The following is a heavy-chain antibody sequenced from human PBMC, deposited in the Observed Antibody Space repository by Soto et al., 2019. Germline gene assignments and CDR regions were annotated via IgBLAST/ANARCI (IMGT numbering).Heavy chain of an antibody. V-gene: IGHV3-21*01. J-gene: IGHJ5*02. CDR3: ARDSRYYDFWSGYYTGQSFDP. CDR1: GFTFSSYS. D-gene: IGHD3-3*01. Sequence: EVQLVESGGGLVKPGGSLRLSCAASGFTFSSYSMNWVRQAPGKGLEWVSSISSSSSYIYYADSVKGRFTISRDNAKNSLYLQMNSLRAEDTAVYYCARDSRYYDFWSGYYTGQSFDPWGQGTLVTVSS. CDR2: ISSSSSYI.